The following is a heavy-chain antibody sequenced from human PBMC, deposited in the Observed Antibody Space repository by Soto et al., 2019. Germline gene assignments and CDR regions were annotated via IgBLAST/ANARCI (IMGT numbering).Heavy chain of an antibody. V-gene: IGHV3-11*06. D-gene: IGHD5-12*01. CDR2: ISGNSYET. Sequence: QVQLVESGGGLVKPGGSLRLSCEASGFSFNDYYMTWIRQAPGKGLEWLAYISGNSYETTYADSVKGRFTISRDNAKNSLYLQMDNLRVEDTAVYYCGRDREGYSGFDWDDYGGQGVLVTVSS. J-gene: IGHJ4*01. CDR1: GFSFNDYY. CDR3: GRDREGYSGFDWDDY.